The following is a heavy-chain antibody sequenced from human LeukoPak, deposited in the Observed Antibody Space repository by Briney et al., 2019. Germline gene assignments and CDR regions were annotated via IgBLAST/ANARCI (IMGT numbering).Heavy chain of an antibody. D-gene: IGHD6-6*01. J-gene: IGHJ4*02. CDR2: IRPTGSTT. Sequence: GGSLRLSCTASGFSFSGHWMHWARQLPGKGLVWVSRIRPTGSTTSYADSVKGRFTVSRDNAKNTLYLQVNNLRAEDTAVYYCARGPNSNWSGLDFWGQGTLLTVSS. CDR3: ARGPNSNWSGLDF. CDR1: GFSFSGHW. V-gene: IGHV3-74*01.